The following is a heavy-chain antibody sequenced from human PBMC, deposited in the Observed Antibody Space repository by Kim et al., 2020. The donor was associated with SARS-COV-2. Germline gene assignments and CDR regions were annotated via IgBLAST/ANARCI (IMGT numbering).Heavy chain of an antibody. CDR2: IYYSGST. D-gene: IGHD6-19*01. CDR1: GGSISSSSYY. J-gene: IGHJ4*02. CDR3: ARLPSYSSGWPYYFDY. Sequence: SETLSLTCTVSGGSISSSSYYWGWIRQPPGKGLEWIGSIYYSGSTYYNPSLKSRVTISVDTSKNQFSLKLSSVTAADTAVYYCARLPSYSSGWPYYFDYWGQGTLVTVSS. V-gene: IGHV4-39*01.